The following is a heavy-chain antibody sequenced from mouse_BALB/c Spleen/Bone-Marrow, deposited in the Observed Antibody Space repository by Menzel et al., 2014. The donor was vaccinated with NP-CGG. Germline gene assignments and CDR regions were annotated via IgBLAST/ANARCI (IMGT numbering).Heavy chain of an antibody. CDR1: GYTFTSYW. J-gene: IGHJ4*01. D-gene: IGHD1-2*01. V-gene: IGHV1-7*01. CDR3: ASPYGYEDYSAMDY. Sequence: VQLQQSGAELAKPGASVKMSCKASGYTFTSYWMHWVKQRPGQVLEWIGYINPSTGYTEYNLKFKDKATLNADKSSSTAYIQLSSLTSEDSAVYYCASPYGYEDYSAMDYWGQGTSVTVSS. CDR2: INPSTGYT.